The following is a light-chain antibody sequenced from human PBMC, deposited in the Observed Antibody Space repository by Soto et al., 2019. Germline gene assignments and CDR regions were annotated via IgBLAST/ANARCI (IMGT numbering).Light chain of an antibody. Sequence: DIQMTQSPSSLSASVGDRVTITCRASQSISSNLNWYQQKPGEAPKLLIYVASSLQSGVPSRFSGSESGTDYTLTISSLQPDDVATYYCQQSYSTPYTLGQGTKLEIK. CDR1: QSISSN. V-gene: IGKV1-39*01. CDR3: QQSYSTPYT. CDR2: VAS. J-gene: IGKJ2*01.